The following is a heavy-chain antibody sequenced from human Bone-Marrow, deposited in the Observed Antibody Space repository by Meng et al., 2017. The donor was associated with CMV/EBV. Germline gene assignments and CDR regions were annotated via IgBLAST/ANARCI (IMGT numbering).Heavy chain of an antibody. CDR1: GFIVTSKY. CDR2: ISSSSSYI. D-gene: IGHD5-12*01. CDR3: ARVVGEGGYGGYGY. J-gene: IGHJ4*02. Sequence: GESLKISCAGSGFIVTSKYMNWVRQAPGKGLEWVSSISSSSSYIYYADSVKGRFTISRDNAKNSLYLQMNSLRAEDTAVYYCARVVGEGGYGGYGYWGQGTLVTVSS. V-gene: IGHV3-21*01.